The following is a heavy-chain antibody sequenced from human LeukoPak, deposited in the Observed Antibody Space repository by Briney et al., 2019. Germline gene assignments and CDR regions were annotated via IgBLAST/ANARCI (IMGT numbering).Heavy chain of an antibody. D-gene: IGHD6-19*01. V-gene: IGHV3-23*01. Sequence: GGSLRLSCAASGFTFSSYAMYWVRQAPGKGLQWVSGIFGSGGSAHYADSVKGRFTISRDNSKNTVYLQMDSLRVEDTAVYYCGKTTTGYSSGRYPGWPVDYWGQGTLVTVSS. CDR3: GKTTTGYSSGRYPGWPVDY. CDR2: IFGSGGSA. J-gene: IGHJ4*02. CDR1: GFTFSSYA.